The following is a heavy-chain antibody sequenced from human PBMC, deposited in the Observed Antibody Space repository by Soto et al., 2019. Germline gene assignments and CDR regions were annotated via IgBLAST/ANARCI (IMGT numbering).Heavy chain of an antibody. Sequence: QVQLQQWGAGLLKPSETLSLTCAVYGGSFSGYYWSWIRQPPGKGLEWIGEINHSGSTNYNPSLKSRVTISVDTSKNQFSLKLSSVTAADTAVYYCARSELYYPVEYYWGQGTLVTVSS. CDR3: ARSELYYPVEYY. J-gene: IGHJ4*02. V-gene: IGHV4-34*01. CDR2: INHSGST. CDR1: GGSFSGYY. D-gene: IGHD1-26*01.